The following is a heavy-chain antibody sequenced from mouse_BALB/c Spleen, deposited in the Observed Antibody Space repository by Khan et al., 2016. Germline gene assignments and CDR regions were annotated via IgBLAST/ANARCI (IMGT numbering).Heavy chain of an antibody. CDR2: ISSGGSII. J-gene: IGHJ2*01. CDR3: GRGDY. CDR1: GFTISSFG. V-gene: IGHV5-17*02. Sequence: EVELVESGGGLVQPGGSRKLSCAASGFTISSFGMHWVRQAPEKGLEWVAFISSGGSIIYYEAKVKGRFTISRDNPQNTLFLQLTSLRSEDTSISYCGRGDYWGQGTTLTVSS.